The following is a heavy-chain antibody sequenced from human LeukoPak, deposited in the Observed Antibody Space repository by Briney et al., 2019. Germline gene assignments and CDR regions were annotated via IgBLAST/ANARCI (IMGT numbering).Heavy chain of an antibody. CDR3: AALSTDLSRDNGMAV. V-gene: IGHV1-3*01. D-gene: IGHD3-3*01. CDR2: INAGNGNT. J-gene: IGHJ6*02. CDR1: GYTFTGYY. Sequence: ASVKVSCKASGYTFTGYYMHWVRQTPGQGLEWMGWINAGNGNTKYSQKFQGRVTITRDTSANTAYMELSSLRSEDTAVYYCAALSTDLSRDNGMAVWGQGTTVTVSS.